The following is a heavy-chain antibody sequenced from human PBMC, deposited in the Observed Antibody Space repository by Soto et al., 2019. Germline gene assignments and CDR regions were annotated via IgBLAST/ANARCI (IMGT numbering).Heavy chain of an antibody. J-gene: IGHJ4*02. Sequence: ASVKVSCKASGYTFTSYAMHWVRQAPGQRLEWMGWINAGNGNTKYSQKFQGRVSFTRDTSASTAYMELSSLTSEDTAIYYCAAGGGGSRYWGQGTLVTVSS. CDR3: AAGGGGSRY. D-gene: IGHD2-15*01. CDR2: INAGNGNT. CDR1: GYTFTSYA. V-gene: IGHV1-3*01.